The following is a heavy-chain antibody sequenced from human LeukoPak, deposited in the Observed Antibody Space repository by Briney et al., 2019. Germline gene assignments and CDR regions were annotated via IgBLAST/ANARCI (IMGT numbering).Heavy chain of an antibody. Sequence: SETLSLTRAVSGGSISSYYWSWIRQPPGKGLEWIEYIYYSGSTNYNPSLKSRVTISVDTSKNQFSLKLSSVTAADTAVYYCARGSDSSGYSTFAYWGQGTLVTVSS. CDR3: ARGSDSSGYSTFAY. D-gene: IGHD3-22*01. J-gene: IGHJ4*02. V-gene: IGHV4-59*01. CDR1: GGSISSYY. CDR2: IYYSGST.